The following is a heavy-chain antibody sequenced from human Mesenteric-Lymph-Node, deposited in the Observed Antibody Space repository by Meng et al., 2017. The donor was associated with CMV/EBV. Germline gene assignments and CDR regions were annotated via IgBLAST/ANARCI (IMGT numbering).Heavy chain of an antibody. CDR1: GGSTSSSSYY. D-gene: IGHD3-10*01. Sequence: GGSTSSSSYYWGWIRQPPGKGLEWIGSIYYSGSTDYNPSLKSRVTISVDTSKNQFSLKLSSVTAADTAVYYCARHPISQQFGAFDIWGQGTMVTVSS. J-gene: IGHJ3*02. V-gene: IGHV4-39*01. CDR3: ARHPISQQFGAFDI. CDR2: IYYSGST.